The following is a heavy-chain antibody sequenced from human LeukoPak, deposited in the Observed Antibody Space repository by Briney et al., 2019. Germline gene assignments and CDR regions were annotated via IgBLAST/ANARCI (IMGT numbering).Heavy chain of an antibody. CDR3: ARGPKDGAFDI. Sequence: ASVEVSCKASGYTFTSYAMHWVRQAPGQRLEWMGWINAGNGNTKYSQKFQGRVTITRDTSASTAYMELSSLRSEDTAVYYCARGPKDGAFDIWGQGTMVTVSS. CDR2: INAGNGNT. J-gene: IGHJ3*02. CDR1: GYTFTSYA. V-gene: IGHV1-3*01.